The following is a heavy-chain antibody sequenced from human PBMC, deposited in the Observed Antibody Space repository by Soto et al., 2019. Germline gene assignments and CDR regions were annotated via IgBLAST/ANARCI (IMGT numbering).Heavy chain of an antibody. CDR2: ISGSGGST. V-gene: IGHV3-23*01. Sequence: TGGSKRLWWTASWFTFRGFAVSWVRQAPGKGLEWVSAISGSGGSTYYADSVKGRFTISRDNSKNTLYLQMNSLRAEDTAVYYCAKDRATVTDHWGQGTLVTVSS. CDR3: AKDRATVTDH. CDR1: WFTFRGFA. D-gene: IGHD4-17*01. J-gene: IGHJ4*02.